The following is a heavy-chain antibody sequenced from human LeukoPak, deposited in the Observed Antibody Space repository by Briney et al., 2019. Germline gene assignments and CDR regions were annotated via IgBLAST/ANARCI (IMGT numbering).Heavy chain of an antibody. D-gene: IGHD6-6*01. J-gene: IGHJ4*02. CDR3: TRLHSGSSAFDY. V-gene: IGHV4-59*01. CDR1: GGSISTYY. CDR2: IYYSGST. Sequence: SETLSLTCTVSGGSISTYYWSWIRQPPGKGLEWIGYIYYSGSTNYNPSLKSRVTISVDTSKNQFSLKLSSVTAVDTAVYYCTRLHSGSSAFDYWGQGTLVTVSS.